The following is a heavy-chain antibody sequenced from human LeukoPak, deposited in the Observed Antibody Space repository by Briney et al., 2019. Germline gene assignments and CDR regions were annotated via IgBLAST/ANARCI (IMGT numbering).Heavy chain of an antibody. CDR3: ARRTDSTWYFD. CDR2: IYHSGST. V-gene: IGHV4-30-2*01. J-gene: IGHJ4*02. Sequence: SETLSLTCAVSGGSISSGGYSWSWIRQPPGKGLEWIGYIYHSGSTYYNPSLKSRVTISVDRSRNQFSLKLSSVTAADTAVYYCARRTDSTWYFDWGQGTLVTVSS. D-gene: IGHD6-13*01. CDR1: GGSISSGGYS.